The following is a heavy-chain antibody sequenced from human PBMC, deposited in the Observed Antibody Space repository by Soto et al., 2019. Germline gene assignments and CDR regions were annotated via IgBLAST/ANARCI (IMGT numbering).Heavy chain of an antibody. V-gene: IGHV3-7*03. Sequence: PXGSLRLSCVASACTFISSCMGWIHQAPGKGLEWVANINQDGGVTYYVDSVEGRFTISRDNTKDSLYLQMNSLRGEDTAIYYCARDYRGSGRYFFDYGDQGTPATVSS. CDR3: ARDYRGSGRYFFDY. CDR2: INQDGGVT. CDR1: ACTFISSC. D-gene: IGHD6-19*01. J-gene: IGHJ4*02.